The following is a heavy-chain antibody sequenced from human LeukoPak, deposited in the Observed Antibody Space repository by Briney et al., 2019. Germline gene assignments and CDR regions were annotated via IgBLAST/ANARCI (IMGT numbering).Heavy chain of an antibody. CDR1: GGTFSSYA. D-gene: IGHD6-13*01. J-gene: IGHJ4*02. CDR2: IIPIFGTA. Sequence: SVKVSCKASGGTFSSYAISWVRQAPGQGLEWMGGIIPIFGTANYAQKFQGRVTITADKSTSTAYMELSRLRSDDTAVYYCARDLSSTGYSSSWDLDYWGQGTLVTVSS. CDR3: ARDLSSTGYSSSWDLDY. V-gene: IGHV1-69*06.